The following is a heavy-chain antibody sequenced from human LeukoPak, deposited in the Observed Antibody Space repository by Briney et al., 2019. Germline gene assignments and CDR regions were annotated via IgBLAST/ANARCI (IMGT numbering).Heavy chain of an antibody. D-gene: IGHD3-16*01. CDR1: GFKFDDYG. V-gene: IGHV3-20*04. CDR2: INWNGAWT. J-gene: IGHJ5*02. CDR3: AGYYDSSRGFDL. Sequence: GGSLRLSCAASGFKFDDYGMSWVRLAPGKGLEWVCDINWNGAWTGYADSVKGRFTISRDNAKNSLYLQMNSLRAEDTALYYCAGYYDSSRGFDLWGQGTLVTVSA.